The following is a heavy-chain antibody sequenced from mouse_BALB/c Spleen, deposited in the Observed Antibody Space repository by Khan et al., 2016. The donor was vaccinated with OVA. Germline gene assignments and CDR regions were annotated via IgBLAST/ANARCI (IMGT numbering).Heavy chain of an antibody. Sequence: VQLQQSGPGLVKPSQSLSLTCTVTGYSITSGYAWNWIRQFPGNKLEWMGYISYSGGTSYNPSLKSRISITRDPSKNQFFLQLNSVTTEDTATYYCARGNYYGYYFDYWGQGTPLTVSS. D-gene: IGHD1-1*01. J-gene: IGHJ2*01. V-gene: IGHV3-2*02. CDR1: GYSITSGYA. CDR2: ISYSGGT. CDR3: ARGNYYGYYFDY.